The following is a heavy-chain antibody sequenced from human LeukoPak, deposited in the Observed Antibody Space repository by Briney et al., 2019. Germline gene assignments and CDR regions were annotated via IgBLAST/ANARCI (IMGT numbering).Heavy chain of an antibody. CDR3: TTHITIFGVVIMALDY. J-gene: IGHJ4*02. Sequence: PGGSLRLSCAASGFTFSNAWMSWVRQAPGKGLEWVGRIKSKTDGGTTDYAAPVKGRFTISRDDSKNTLYLQMNSLKTEDTAVYYCTTHITIFGVVIMALDYWGQGTLVTVSS. CDR2: IKSKTDGGTT. CDR1: GFTFSNAW. D-gene: IGHD3-3*01. V-gene: IGHV3-15*01.